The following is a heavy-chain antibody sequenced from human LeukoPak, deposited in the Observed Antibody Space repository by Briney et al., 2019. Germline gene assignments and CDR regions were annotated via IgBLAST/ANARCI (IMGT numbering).Heavy chain of an antibody. J-gene: IGHJ4*02. CDR1: GFTFSSYG. Sequence: RGSLRLSCAASGFTFSSYGMHWVRQAPGEGLEWVAVISFGGSSNYYADSVKGRFTISRDNSKNTLYLQMNSLRAEDTAVYYCAKDRTYYDLLTGSFDYWGQGTLVTVSS. V-gene: IGHV3-30*18. CDR3: AKDRTYYDLLTGSFDY. CDR2: ISFGGSSN. D-gene: IGHD3-9*01.